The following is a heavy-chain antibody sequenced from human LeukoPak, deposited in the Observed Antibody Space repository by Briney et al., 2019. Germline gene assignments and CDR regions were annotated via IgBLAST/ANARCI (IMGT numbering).Heavy chain of an antibody. CDR2: IYYSGST. CDR3: ARHRPHIVVVPAANPDFDY. Sequence: SETLSLTCTVSGGSISSSSYYWGWIRQPPGKGLEWIGYIYYSGSTNYNPSLKSRVTISVDTSKNQFSLKLSSVTAADTAVYYCARHRPHIVVVPAANPDFDYWGQGTLVTVSS. D-gene: IGHD2-2*01. CDR1: GGSISSSSYY. J-gene: IGHJ4*02. V-gene: IGHV4-61*05.